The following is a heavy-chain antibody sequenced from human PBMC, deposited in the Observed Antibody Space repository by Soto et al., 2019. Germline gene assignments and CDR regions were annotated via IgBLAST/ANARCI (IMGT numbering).Heavy chain of an antibody. D-gene: IGHD1-1*01. V-gene: IGHV1-18*01. Sequence: QVQLVQSGAEVKKPGASVKVSCKASGYTFTSYGISWVRQAPGQGLEWMGWIRAYNGNTNYAQKLQGRITMSTDTATSPAYRELRSLRSDDTAVYYCARDLPTTDVWGQGTTVTVSS. J-gene: IGHJ6*02. CDR1: GYTFTSYG. CDR3: ARDLPTTDV. CDR2: IRAYNGNT.